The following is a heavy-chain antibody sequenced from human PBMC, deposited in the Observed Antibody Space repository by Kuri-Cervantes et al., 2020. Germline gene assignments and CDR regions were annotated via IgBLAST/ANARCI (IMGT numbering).Heavy chain of an antibody. J-gene: IGHJ6*02. Sequence: GGSLRLSCAASGFTFSGSAMHWVRQASGKGLEWVGRIRSKANSYATAYAASVKGRFTISRDDSKNTAYLQMNSLKTEDTAVYYCTRDRESDCSSTSCYAGLLGYYYYGMDVWGQGTAVTVSS. D-gene: IGHD2-2*01. CDR2: IRSKANSYAT. CDR3: TRDRESDCSSTSCYAGLLGYYYYGMDV. CDR1: GFTFSGSA. V-gene: IGHV3-73*01.